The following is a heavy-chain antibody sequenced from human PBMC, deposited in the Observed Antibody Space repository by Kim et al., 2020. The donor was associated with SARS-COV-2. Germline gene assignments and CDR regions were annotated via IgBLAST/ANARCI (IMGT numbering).Heavy chain of an antibody. V-gene: IGHV4-39*01. Sequence: SETLSLTCTVSGGSISSSSYYWGWIRQPPGKGLEWIGSIYYSGSTYYNPSLKSRVTISVDTSKNQFSLKLSSVTAADTAVYYCASQIVGATFGWFDPWGQGTLVTVSS. J-gene: IGHJ5*02. CDR2: IYYSGST. D-gene: IGHD1-26*01. CDR3: ASQIVGATFGWFDP. CDR1: GGSISSSSYY.